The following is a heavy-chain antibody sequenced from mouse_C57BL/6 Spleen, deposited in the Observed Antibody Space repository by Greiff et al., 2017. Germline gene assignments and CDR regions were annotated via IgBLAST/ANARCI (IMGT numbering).Heavy chain of an antibody. J-gene: IGHJ1*03. Sequence: VQLQQSGPELVKPGASVKISCKASGYAFSSYWMNWVKQRPGKGLEWIGRIYPGDGDTNYNGKFKGKATLAADKSSSTAYMQLSSLTSEDSAVFYCAREGAMITTRYLDVWGTGTTVTVSS. CDR2: IYPGDGDT. CDR3: AREGAMITTRYLDV. V-gene: IGHV1-82*01. CDR1: GYAFSSYW. D-gene: IGHD2-4*01.